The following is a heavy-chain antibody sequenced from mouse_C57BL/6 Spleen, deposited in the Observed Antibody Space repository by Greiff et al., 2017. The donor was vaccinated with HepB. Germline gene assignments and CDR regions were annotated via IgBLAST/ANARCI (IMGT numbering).Heavy chain of an antibody. CDR3: ATDYYYGSSYFDY. CDR2: ISSGSSTI. D-gene: IGHD1-1*01. CDR1: GFTFSDYG. V-gene: IGHV5-17*01. J-gene: IGHJ2*01. Sequence: EVQLVESGGGLVKPGGSLKLSCAASGFTFSDYGMHWVRQAPEKGLEWVAYISSGSSTIYYADTVKGRFTISRDNDKNTLFLQMTSLGSEDTAMYYCATDYYYGSSYFDYWGQGTTLTVSS.